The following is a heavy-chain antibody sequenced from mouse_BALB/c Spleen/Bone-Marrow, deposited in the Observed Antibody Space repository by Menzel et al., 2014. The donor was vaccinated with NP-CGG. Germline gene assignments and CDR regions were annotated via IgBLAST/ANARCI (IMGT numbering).Heavy chain of an antibody. CDR2: ISYSGSS. V-gene: IGHV3-2*02. J-gene: IGHJ2*01. CDR3: ARYDYDVGYFDY. CDR1: GYSITGDYA. Sequence: EVKLVESGPGLVKPSQSLSLTCTVTGYSITGDYAWNWIWQFPGNKLEWMGYISYSGSSSYNPSLESRISITRDTSKTQFFLQLHSVTTEDTATYYCARYDYDVGYFDYWGQGTTLTVSS. D-gene: IGHD2-4*01.